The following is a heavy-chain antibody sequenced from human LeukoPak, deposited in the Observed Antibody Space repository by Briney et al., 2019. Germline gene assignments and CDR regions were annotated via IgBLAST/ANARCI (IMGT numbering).Heavy chain of an antibody. CDR3: AAVRANTIFGVVIGSYFQH. V-gene: IGHV4-59*01. CDR1: GGSISSYY. J-gene: IGHJ1*01. Sequence: SETLSLTCTVSGGSISSYYWSWVRQPPAKGLEWIGYIYYSGSTNYNPSLKSRVTISVDTSKNQFSLKLSSVTAADTAVYYCAAVRANTIFGVVIGSYFQHWGQGTPVIVSS. CDR2: IYYSGST. D-gene: IGHD3-3*01.